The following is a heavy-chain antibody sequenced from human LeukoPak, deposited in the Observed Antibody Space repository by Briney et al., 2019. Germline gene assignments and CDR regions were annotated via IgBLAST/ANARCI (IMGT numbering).Heavy chain of an antibody. Sequence: ASETLSLTCTVSGVSISSYYWSWLRQPPGKGLEYIGYTHYSGSTNYNPSLKSRVTISLDTSGNQFSLKLSSVTAADTAVYYCASGYCGGACQLGGVDMWGQGAMVTVSS. CDR2: THYSGST. D-gene: IGHD2-21*02. V-gene: IGHV4-59*01. CDR1: GVSISSYY. CDR3: ASGYCGGACQLGGVDM. J-gene: IGHJ3*02.